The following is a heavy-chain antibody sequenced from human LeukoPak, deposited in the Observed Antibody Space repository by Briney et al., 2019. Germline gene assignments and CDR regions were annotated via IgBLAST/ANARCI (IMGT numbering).Heavy chain of an antibody. V-gene: IGHV3-33*06. J-gene: IGHJ4*02. Sequence: TGGSLRLSCAASGFTFSSYGMHWVRQAPGKGLEWVAVIWYDGSNKYYADSVKGRFTISRDNSKNTLYLQMNSLRAEDTAVYYCAKDPLYGSGSYYWGQGTLVTVSS. CDR1: GFTFSSYG. CDR3: AKDPLYGSGSYY. D-gene: IGHD3-10*01. CDR2: IWYDGSNK.